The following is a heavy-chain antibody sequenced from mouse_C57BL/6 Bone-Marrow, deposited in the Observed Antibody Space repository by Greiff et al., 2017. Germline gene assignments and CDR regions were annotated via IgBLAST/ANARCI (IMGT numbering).Heavy chain of an antibody. D-gene: IGHD1-1*01. CDR1: EYEFPSHD. CDR3: ARGGLDYGSSYWYFDV. Sequence: EVKLEESGGGLVQPGESLKLSCESNEYEFPSHDMSWVRKTPEKRLELVAAINSDGGSTYYPDTMERRFIISRDNTKKTLYLQMSSLRSEDTALYYGARGGLDYGSSYWYFDVWGTGTTVTVSS. J-gene: IGHJ1*03. V-gene: IGHV5-2*03. CDR2: INSDGGST.